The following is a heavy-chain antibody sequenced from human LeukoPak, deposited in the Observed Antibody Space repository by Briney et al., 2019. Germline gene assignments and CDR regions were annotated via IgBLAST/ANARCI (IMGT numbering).Heavy chain of an antibody. J-gene: IGHJ4*02. CDR3: ARDPLTGYCGGDCDNFDY. CDR2: IRYDGSNK. V-gene: IGHV3-30*02. Sequence: GGSLRLSCAASGFTFSSYGMHWVRQAPGKGLEWVAFIRYDGSNKYYADSVKGRFTISRDNSKNTLYLQMNSLRAEDTAVYYCARDPLTGYCGGDCDNFDYWGQGTLVTVSS. CDR1: GFTFSSYG. D-gene: IGHD2-21*02.